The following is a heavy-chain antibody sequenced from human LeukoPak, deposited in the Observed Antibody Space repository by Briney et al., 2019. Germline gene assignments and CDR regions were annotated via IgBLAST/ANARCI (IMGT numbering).Heavy chain of an antibody. V-gene: IGHV3-48*04. J-gene: IGHJ4*02. D-gene: IGHD3-22*01. CDR2: IGSNISTI. CDR1: GFTLSSYS. Sequence: PGGSLRLSCAASGFTLSSYSMNWVRQAPGKGLEWVSYIGSNISTIYYADSVKGRFTISRDNAKNSLYLQMNSLRAEDTAVYYCARAFYYYDSDYWGQGTLVTVSS. CDR3: ARAFYYYDSDY.